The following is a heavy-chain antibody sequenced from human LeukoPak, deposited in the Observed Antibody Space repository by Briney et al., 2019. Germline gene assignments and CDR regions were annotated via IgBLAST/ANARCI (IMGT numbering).Heavy chain of an antibody. Sequence: GGSLRLSCAASGFTFSSYGMSWVRQAPGKGLEWVSAISGSGGSTYYADSVKGRFTISRDNSKNTLYLQMNSLRAEDTAVYYCAKYMVRGTSPFDYWGQGTLVTVSS. CDR1: GFTFSSYG. CDR3: AKYMVRGTSPFDY. V-gene: IGHV3-23*01. J-gene: IGHJ4*02. CDR2: ISGSGGST. D-gene: IGHD3-10*01.